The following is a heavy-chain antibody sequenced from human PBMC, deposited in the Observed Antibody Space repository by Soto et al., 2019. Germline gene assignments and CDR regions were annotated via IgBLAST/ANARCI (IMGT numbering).Heavy chain of an antibody. CDR2: VSYDGANK. CDR1: GFTFRNYG. CDR3: AKGRSSSSQTFDY. D-gene: IGHD6-6*01. Sequence: VGSLRLSCAASGFTFRNYGLHWVRQAPGKGLEWVADVSYDGANKYYGDSVRGRFTISRDDSKNTLYLHMDSLRTEDTAVYYCAKGRSSSSQTFDYWGQGTLVTVSS. V-gene: IGHV3-30*18. J-gene: IGHJ4*02.